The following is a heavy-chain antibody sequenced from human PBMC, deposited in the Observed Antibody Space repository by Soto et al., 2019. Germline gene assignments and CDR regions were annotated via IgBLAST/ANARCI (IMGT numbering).Heavy chain of an antibody. Sequence: QVQLQESGPGLVKPSGTLSLTCAVSGGSISTDNWWSWVRQPPGKGLEWIGEIHHSGSTNYNTSLXSXVXXSVDKSKNQFSLQLISVTAADTAMYYCARGYAFDIWGQGTMVTVSS. CDR3: ARGYAFDI. V-gene: IGHV4-4*02. CDR2: IHHSGST. CDR1: GGSISTDNW. J-gene: IGHJ3*02.